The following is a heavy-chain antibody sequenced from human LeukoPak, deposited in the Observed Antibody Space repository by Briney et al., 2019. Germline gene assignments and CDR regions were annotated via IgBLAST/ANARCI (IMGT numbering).Heavy chain of an antibody. V-gene: IGHV1-18*01. D-gene: IGHD1/OR15-1a*01. J-gene: IGHJ5*02. CDR2: ISAYNGNT. CDR1: GYTFTSYG. CDR3: ARVKLVHGWFDP. Sequence: ASVKVSCKASGYTFTSYGISWVRQAPGHGLEWMGWISAYNGNTNYAQKLQGRVTMTTDTSTSTAYMELRSLRSDDTAVYYCARVKLVHGWFDPWGQGTLVTVSS.